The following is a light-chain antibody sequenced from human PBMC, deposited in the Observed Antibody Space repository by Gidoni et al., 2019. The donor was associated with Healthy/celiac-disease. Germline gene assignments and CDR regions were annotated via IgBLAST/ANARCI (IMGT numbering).Light chain of an antibody. CDR3: QAWDSSRV. CDR2: QDS. J-gene: IGLJ2*01. Sequence: SYELTQPPSVSVSPVQTASITCSGDKLGDKYACWYQQKPGQSPVLVIYQDSKRPSGIPERFSGSNSGNTATLTISGTQTMDEADYYCQAWDSSRVFGGGTKLTVL. V-gene: IGLV3-1*01. CDR1: KLGDKY.